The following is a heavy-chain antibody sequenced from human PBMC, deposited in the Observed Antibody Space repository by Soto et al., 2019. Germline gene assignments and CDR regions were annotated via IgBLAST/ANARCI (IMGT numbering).Heavy chain of an antibody. CDR3: ASGKWSLDY. J-gene: IGHJ4*02. V-gene: IGHV3-11*01. CDR1: GISLSDNY. D-gene: IGHD2-15*01. CDR2: ISNSDYTT. Sequence: VGSLRLSCVASGISLSDNYMAWIRQAPGKGLEWLSYISNSDYTTYYTDSVKGRFTISGDNAKNSLYLQLNGLRVEDTAVYYCASGKWSLDYWGQGILVTVSS.